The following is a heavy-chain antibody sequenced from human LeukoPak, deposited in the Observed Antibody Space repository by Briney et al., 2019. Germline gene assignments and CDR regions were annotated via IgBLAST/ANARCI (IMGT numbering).Heavy chain of an antibody. D-gene: IGHD5-24*01. J-gene: IGHJ4*02. V-gene: IGHV4-39*01. CDR1: GGSINSHSYY. Sequence: SETLSLTCTVSGGSINSHSYYWGWIRQPPGKGLEWIGSVYYDGTSYSNPSLKSRVAVFVDTSRDQFSLALSFVTAADTALYYCVRHISTNPGSFDSCGQGTLVSVSS. CDR3: VRHISTNPGSFDS. CDR2: VYYDGTS.